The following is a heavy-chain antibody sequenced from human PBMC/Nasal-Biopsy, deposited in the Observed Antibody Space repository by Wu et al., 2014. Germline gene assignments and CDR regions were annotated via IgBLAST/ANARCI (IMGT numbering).Heavy chain of an antibody. CDR2: TSAYNGYT. V-gene: IGHV1-18*01. D-gene: IGHD3-16*01. CDR3: ARGDRITPFDY. J-gene: IGHJ4*02. CDR1: GYTLNNYG. Sequence: KVSCKASGYTLNNYGISWVRQAPGQGLEWMGWTSAYNGYTKYAQHLQGRVTLTTDTSTSTAYMELRSLRSDDTAVYYCARGDRITPFDYWGQGTLVTVSS.